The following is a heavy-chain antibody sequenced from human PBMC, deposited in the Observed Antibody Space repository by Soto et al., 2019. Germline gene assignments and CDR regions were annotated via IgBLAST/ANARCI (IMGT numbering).Heavy chain of an antibody. J-gene: IGHJ5*02. Sequence: SETLSLTCAVSGGSISSSNWWSWVRQPPGKGLEWIGEIYHSGSTNYNPSLKSRVTISVDKSKNQFSLKLRSVTAADTAVYYCARGSTWQGRDWFDPWGQGTLVTVSS. D-gene: IGHD6-13*01. V-gene: IGHV4-4*02. CDR1: GGSISSSNW. CDR3: ARGSTWQGRDWFDP. CDR2: IYHSGST.